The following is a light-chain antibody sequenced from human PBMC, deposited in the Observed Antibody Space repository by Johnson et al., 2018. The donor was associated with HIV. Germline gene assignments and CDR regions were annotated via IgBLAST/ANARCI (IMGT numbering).Light chain of an antibody. J-gene: IGLJ1*01. Sequence: QSVLTQSPSVSAAPGQKVTISCSGSSSNIGNNYVSWYQQLPGTAPKLLIYDNNKRPSGIPDRFSGSKSGTSATLGITGPQTGDEANYYCGTWDSRLSAPYVFGTGTRLTVL. CDR1: SSNIGNNY. V-gene: IGLV1-51*01. CDR2: DNN. CDR3: GTWDSRLSAPYV.